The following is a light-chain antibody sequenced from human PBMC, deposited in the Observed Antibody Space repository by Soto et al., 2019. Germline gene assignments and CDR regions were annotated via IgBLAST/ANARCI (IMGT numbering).Light chain of an antibody. CDR1: SGSVSTSYY. CDR2: STN. V-gene: IGLV8-61*01. J-gene: IGLJ2*01. Sequence: QTVVTQEPSFSVSPGGTVTLTCGLSSGSVSTSYYPSWYQQTPGQAPRTLIYSTNTRSSGVPDRFSGSILGNKAALTITGAQAEDESDYYCVLYIGSGISVFGGGTKLTVL. CDR3: VLYIGSGISV.